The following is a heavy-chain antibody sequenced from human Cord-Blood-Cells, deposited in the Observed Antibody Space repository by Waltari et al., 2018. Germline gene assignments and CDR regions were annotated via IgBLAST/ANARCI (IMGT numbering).Heavy chain of an antibody. CDR2: IRSKAYGGTT. D-gene: IGHD1-7*01. J-gene: IGHJ4*02. V-gene: IGHV3-49*04. CDR1: GSTFGVYA. CDR3: TAYTGTLVDY. Sequence: EVQLVESGGGLVQPGRCRRVHCPAFGSTFGVYAMSWVRQAPGKGLEWVGFIRSKAYGGTTEYAASVKGRFTISRDYSKSIAYLQMNSLKTEDTAVYYCTAYTGTLVDYWGQGTLVTVSS.